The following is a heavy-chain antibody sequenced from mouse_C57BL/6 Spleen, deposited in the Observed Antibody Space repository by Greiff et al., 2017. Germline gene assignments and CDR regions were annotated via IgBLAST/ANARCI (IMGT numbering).Heavy chain of an antibody. D-gene: IGHD1-1*01. CDR2: IDPSDSYT. Sequence: QVQLQQSGAELVMPGASVKLSCKASGYTFTSYWMHWVKQRPGQGLEWIGEIDPSDSYTNYNQKFKGKSTLTVDKSSSTAYMQLSSLTSEDAAVYYCARSDSGGSTWYFDVWGTGTTVTVSS. CDR3: ARSDSGGSTWYFDV. J-gene: IGHJ1*03. V-gene: IGHV1-69*01. CDR1: GYTFTSYW.